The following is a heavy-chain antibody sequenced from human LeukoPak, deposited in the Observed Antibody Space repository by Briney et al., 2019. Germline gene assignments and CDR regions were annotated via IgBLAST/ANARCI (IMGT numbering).Heavy chain of an antibody. V-gene: IGHV3-23*01. CDR2: ISGSGDMT. J-gene: IGHJ4*02. CDR3: TKDKALATSPLFEY. D-gene: IGHD1/OR15-1a*01. CDR1: GFSFSTYG. Sequence: GESLKISCAASGFSFSTYGMSWVRQAPGKGLEWVSHISGSGDMTNYADSVKGRFTVSKDFSTNTLFLQMNSLRADDTAVYYCTKDKALATSPLFEYWGQGTLVTVSS.